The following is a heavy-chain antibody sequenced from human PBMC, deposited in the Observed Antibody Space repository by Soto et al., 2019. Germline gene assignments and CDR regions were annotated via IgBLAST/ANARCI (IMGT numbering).Heavy chain of an antibody. J-gene: IGHJ4*02. Sequence: SETLSLTCTVSGGSLSSYYWSWIRQPPGKGLEWIGYIYYSGSTNYNPSLKSRVTISVDTSKNQFSLKLSSVTAADTAVYYCAKDRAMVRGVVDYWGQGTLVTVSS. CDR3: AKDRAMVRGVVDY. CDR2: IYYSGST. V-gene: IGHV4-59*01. D-gene: IGHD3-10*01. CDR1: GGSLSSYY.